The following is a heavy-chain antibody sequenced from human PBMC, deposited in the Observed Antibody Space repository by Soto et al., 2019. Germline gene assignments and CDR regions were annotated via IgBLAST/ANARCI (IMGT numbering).Heavy chain of an antibody. D-gene: IGHD3-9*01. CDR3: ARDQHDILTGFFFVDY. J-gene: IGHJ4*02. CDR2: ISYDGSNK. V-gene: IGHV3-30-3*01. CDR1: GFTFSSYA. Sequence: QVQLVESGGGVVQPGRSLRLSCAASGFTFSSYAMHWVRQAPGKGLEWVAVISYDGSNKYYADSVKGRFTISRDNSKNTLYLQMNSLRAEDTAVYYCARDQHDILTGFFFVDYWGQGTLVTVSS.